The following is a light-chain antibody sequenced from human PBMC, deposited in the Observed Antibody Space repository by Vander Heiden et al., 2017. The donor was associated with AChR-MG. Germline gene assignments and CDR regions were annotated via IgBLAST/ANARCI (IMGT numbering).Light chain of an antibody. CDR2: GAS. CDR3: QQYGGAPVA. CDR1: QSVSSSY. J-gene: IGKJ4*01. V-gene: IGKV3-20*01. Sequence: EVVLTQSPGTLSLSPGERASLSCTASQSVSSSYLAWYQQKPGQPPRLLMYGASTRATGIPDRLSGSGSGTDFTLTISRLEPEDFAVYYCQQYGGAPVAFGGGTKVEI.